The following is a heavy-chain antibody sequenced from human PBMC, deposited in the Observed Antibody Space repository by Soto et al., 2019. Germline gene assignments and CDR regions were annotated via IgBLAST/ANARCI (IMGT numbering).Heavy chain of an antibody. Sequence: EAELVESGGGLVKPGGSLTLSCAASGFSFKNAWMNWVRQAPGKGLEWVGRIKNKNDGGTTDYAAFVQGRFTISRDAPENNLYLHMTGLKTEDTAVYFCTGLWFGEIYNYWGQGSLVTVSS. CDR2: IKNKNDGGTT. V-gene: IGHV3-15*07. CDR1: GFSFKNAW. J-gene: IGHJ4*01. CDR3: TGLWFGEIYNY. D-gene: IGHD3-10*01.